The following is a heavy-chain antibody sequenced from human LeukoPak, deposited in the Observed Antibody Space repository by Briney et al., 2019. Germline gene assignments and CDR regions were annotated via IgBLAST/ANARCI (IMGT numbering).Heavy chain of an antibody. Sequence: SETLSLTCAVYRGSFSGYYWSWIRPPPGKGLEWIGEINHSGSTNYNPSLKSRVTISVDTSKNQFSLKLSSMTAADTAVYYCARVVGYCSSTSCYFDYYYYYMDVWGKGTTVTVSS. J-gene: IGHJ6*03. V-gene: IGHV4-34*01. CDR2: INHSGST. CDR3: ARVVGYCSSTSCYFDYYYYYMDV. D-gene: IGHD2-2*01. CDR1: RGSFSGYY.